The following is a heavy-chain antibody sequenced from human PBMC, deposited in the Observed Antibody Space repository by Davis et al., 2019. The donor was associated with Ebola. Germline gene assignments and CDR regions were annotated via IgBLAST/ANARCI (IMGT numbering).Heavy chain of an antibody. J-gene: IGHJ4*02. CDR3: AKAWVGAIDY. CDR2: ISSSSSTI. CDR1: GFTFSSYS. Sequence: GESLKISCAASGFTFSSYSMNWVRQAPGKGLEWVSYISSSSSTIYYADSVKGRFTISRDNSKNTLYLQMNSLRAEDTAVYYCAKAWVGAIDYWGQGTLVTVSS. D-gene: IGHD1-26*01. V-gene: IGHV3-48*01.